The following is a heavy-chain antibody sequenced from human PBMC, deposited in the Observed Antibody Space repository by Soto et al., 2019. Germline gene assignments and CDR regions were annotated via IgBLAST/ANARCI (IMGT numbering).Heavy chain of an antibody. Sequence: GGSLRLSCAASGFTVCDYFMHWVRQIPGEGLVWVSRMSGDGKTISYADSVKGRFTISRDNAKNTLYLQMNSLRVEDTAVYYCARPHVPGTAGFGPWGQGILGIVSS. CDR2: MSGDGKTI. CDR3: ARPHVPGTAGFGP. D-gene: IGHD1-1*01. J-gene: IGHJ5*02. V-gene: IGHV3-74*01. CDR1: GFTVCDYF.